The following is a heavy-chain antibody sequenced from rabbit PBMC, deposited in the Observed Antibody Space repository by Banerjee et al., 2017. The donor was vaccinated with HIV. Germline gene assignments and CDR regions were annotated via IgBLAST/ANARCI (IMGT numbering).Heavy chain of an antibody. CDR3: ARGGTYGYGGSDYAFGL. CDR1: GFDFSSSYW. Sequence: QEQLEESGGGLVKPEGSLTLTCKASGFDFSSSYWICWVRQAPGKGLEWVACINTGSSGTTYYATWAKGRFTISRSTSLNTVDLKMTSLTAADTATYFCARGGTYGYGGSDYAFGLWGQGTLVTVS. J-gene: IGHJ3*01. CDR2: INTGSSGTT. D-gene: IGHD4-2*01. V-gene: IGHV1S45*01.